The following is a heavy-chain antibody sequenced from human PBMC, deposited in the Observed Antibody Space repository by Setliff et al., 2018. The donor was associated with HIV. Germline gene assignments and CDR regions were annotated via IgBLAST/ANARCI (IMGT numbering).Heavy chain of an antibody. CDR2: ISTYSGNI. Sequence: SVKVSCKAFGYSFTSYGISWVRQAPGQGFEWMGWISTYSGNINYAQKVQGRVTMTTDTSTNTVYMELRSLRSDDTAVYFCASGTTLARGVISFDYWGQGTQVTVSS. CDR1: GYSFTSYG. D-gene: IGHD3-10*01. V-gene: IGHV1-18*01. J-gene: IGHJ4*02. CDR3: ASGTTLARGVISFDY.